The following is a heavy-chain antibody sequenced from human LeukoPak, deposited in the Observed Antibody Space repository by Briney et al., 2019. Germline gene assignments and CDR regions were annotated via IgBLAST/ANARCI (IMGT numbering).Heavy chain of an antibody. V-gene: IGHV1-18*01. D-gene: IGHD6-19*01. J-gene: IGHJ5*02. Sequence: ASVKVSCKASGYTFTSYGISWVRQAPGQGLEWVGWISAYNGNTNYAQKLQGRVTMTTDTSTSTAYMELRSLRSDDTAVYYCARDFPVAGTENWFDPWGQGTLVTVSS. CDR3: ARDFPVAGTENWFDP. CDR2: ISAYNGNT. CDR1: GYTFTSYG.